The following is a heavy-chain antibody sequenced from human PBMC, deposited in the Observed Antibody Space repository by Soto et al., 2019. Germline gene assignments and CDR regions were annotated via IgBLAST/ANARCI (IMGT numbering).Heavy chain of an antibody. J-gene: IGHJ5*02. D-gene: IGHD3-10*01. V-gene: IGHV4-59*12. Sequence: PSETLSLTCTVSGGSISSYSWSWIRQPPGKGLEWIGYIYYSGTTSYNPSLKSRVTISVDTSKNQFSLKLSSVTAADTAVYYCARGGSGSYYNNNWFDPWGQGTLVTVSS. CDR1: GGSISSYS. CDR3: ARGGSGSYYNNNWFDP. CDR2: IYYSGTT.